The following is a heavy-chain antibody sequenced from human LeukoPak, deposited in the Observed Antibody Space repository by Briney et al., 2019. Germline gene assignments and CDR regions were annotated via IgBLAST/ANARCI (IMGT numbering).Heavy chain of an antibody. V-gene: IGHV4-30-4*08. D-gene: IGHD1-14*01. CDR1: GGSISSGDYY. Sequence: PSETLSLTCTVSGGSISSGDYYWSWIRQPPGKGLEWIGYIYYNGSTYYNPSLKSRVTISVDTSKNQFSLKLSSVTAADTAVYYCARGTPGGYFDYWGQGTLVTVSS. CDR2: IYYNGST. CDR3: ARGTPGGYFDY. J-gene: IGHJ4*02.